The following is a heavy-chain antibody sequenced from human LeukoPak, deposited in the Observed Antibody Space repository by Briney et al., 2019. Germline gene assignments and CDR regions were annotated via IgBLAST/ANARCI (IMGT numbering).Heavy chain of an antibody. CDR1: GGSISSYY. Sequence: PSETLSLTCTVSGGSISSYYWSWIRQPPGKGLEWIGYIYYSGSTNYNPSLKSRVTISVDTSKNQFSLKLSSVTAADTAVYYCARENGWFDPWGQGTLVTDSS. CDR2: IYYSGST. CDR3: ARENGWFDP. J-gene: IGHJ5*02. D-gene: IGHD2-8*01. V-gene: IGHV4-59*01.